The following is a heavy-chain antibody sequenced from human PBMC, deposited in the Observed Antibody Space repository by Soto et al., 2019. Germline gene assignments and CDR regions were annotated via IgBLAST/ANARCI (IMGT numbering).Heavy chain of an antibody. J-gene: IGHJ4*02. V-gene: IGHV6-1*01. CDR1: GDSVSSNSAI. Sequence: SQTLSLTYAISGDSVSSNSAIWIWRRHSPSRGLEWLGRTYYRSQWYYDYAVSVKSRISINPDTSKNQFSLQLDSLTPEDTAVYFCVSLIGNSWLDQWGQGTLVTVST. CDR3: VSLIGNSWLDQ. D-gene: IGHD2-15*01. CDR2: TYYRSQWYY.